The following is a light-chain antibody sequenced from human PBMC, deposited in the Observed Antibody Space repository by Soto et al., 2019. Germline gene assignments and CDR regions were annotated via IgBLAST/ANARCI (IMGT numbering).Light chain of an antibody. V-gene: IGLV2-11*01. J-gene: IGLJ2*01. CDR2: DVS. CDR1: SSDVGGYNY. Sequence: QSALTQPRSVSGSPGQSVTISSTGTSSDVGGYNYVSWYQQHPGKAPQLMIYDVSKRPSGVPDRFSGSKSGNTASLTISGLQAEDEADYYCCSYAGSFVVFGGGTKVTVL. CDR3: CSYAGSFVV.